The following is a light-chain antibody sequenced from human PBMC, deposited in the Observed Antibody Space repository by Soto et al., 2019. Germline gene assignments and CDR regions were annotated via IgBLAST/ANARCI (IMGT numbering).Light chain of an antibody. V-gene: IGLV1-47*01. Sequence: QSVLTQPPSASGTPGQRVTISCSGSSFNIGTNLVYWYQQLPGTAPKVLIYRNNQRPSGVPDRFSGAKSGTSASLAISGLRSEDEADYYCAAWDDSLSGYVFGTGTKAT. CDR3: AAWDDSLSGYV. J-gene: IGLJ1*01. CDR2: RNN. CDR1: SFNIGTNL.